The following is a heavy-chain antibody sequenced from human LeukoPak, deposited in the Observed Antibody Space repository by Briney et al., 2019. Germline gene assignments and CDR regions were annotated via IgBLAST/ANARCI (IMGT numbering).Heavy chain of an antibody. CDR3: ARALGRLPPYYYYYGMDV. Sequence: GGSLRLSCAGSGFTFSSYWMSWVRQAPGKGLEWVANRKQDGSEKYYVDSVKGRFTISRDNAKNSLHLQMNSLRAEDTAVYYCARALGRLPPYYYYYGMDVWGQGTTVTVS. D-gene: IGHD7-27*01. J-gene: IGHJ6*02. CDR2: RKQDGSEK. CDR1: GFTFSSYW. V-gene: IGHV3-7*01.